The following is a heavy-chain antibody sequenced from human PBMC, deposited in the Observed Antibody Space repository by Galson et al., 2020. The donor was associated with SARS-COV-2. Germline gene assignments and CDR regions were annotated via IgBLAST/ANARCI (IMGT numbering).Heavy chain of an antibody. V-gene: IGHV1-18*01. J-gene: IGHJ4*02. Sequence: ASVKVSCKASGYTFTTYGITWVRQAPGQGLEWMGWINTYNGNTNYAQKLQGRVTMTTDTSTSTAYMELRSLRSDDTAVYYCAREPYYYDTSGYYYFDYWGQGTLVTVSS. D-gene: IGHD3-22*01. CDR1: GYTFTTYG. CDR2: INTYNGNT. CDR3: AREPYYYDTSGYYYFDY.